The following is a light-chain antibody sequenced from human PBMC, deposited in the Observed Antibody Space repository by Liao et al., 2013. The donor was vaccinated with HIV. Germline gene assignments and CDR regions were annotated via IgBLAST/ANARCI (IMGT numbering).Light chain of an antibody. CDR1: KLGDKY. CDR2: QXS. V-gene: IGLV3-1*01. Sequence: SYELTQPPSVSVSPGQTASITCSGDKLGDKYACWYQQKPGQSPVLVIYQXSKRPSGIPERFSGSNSGNTATLTISGTQAMDEADYYCQAWDSSPYVVFGGGTKLTVL. CDR3: QAWDSSPYVV. J-gene: IGLJ2*01.